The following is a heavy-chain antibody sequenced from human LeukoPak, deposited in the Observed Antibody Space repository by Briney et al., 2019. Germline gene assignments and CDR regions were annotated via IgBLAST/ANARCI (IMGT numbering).Heavy chain of an antibody. D-gene: IGHD7-27*01. V-gene: IGHV3-30*03. J-gene: IGHJ4*02. CDR2: ISSEGRKK. CDR1: GFIFSSYG. CDR3: ARDFNWAIDY. Sequence: GGSLRLSCAASGFIFSSYGMHWVRQAPGKGLEWVALISSEGRKKLYADSVEGRLTISRDTSKNTLYLEMSSLRPEDTAVYYCARDFNWAIDYWGQGTLVTVSS.